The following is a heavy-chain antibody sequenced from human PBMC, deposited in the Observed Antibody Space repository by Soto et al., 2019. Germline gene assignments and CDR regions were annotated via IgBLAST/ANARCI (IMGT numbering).Heavy chain of an antibody. Sequence: WETLSLTCTVSGGSISSYYWSWIRQPPGKGLEWIGYIYYSGSTNYNPSLKSRVTISVDTSKNQFSLKLSSVTAADTAVYYCASSYGDYYFDYWGQGTLVTVSS. CDR1: GGSISSYY. CDR3: ASSYGDYYFDY. J-gene: IGHJ4*02. D-gene: IGHD4-17*01. V-gene: IGHV4-59*01. CDR2: IYYSGST.